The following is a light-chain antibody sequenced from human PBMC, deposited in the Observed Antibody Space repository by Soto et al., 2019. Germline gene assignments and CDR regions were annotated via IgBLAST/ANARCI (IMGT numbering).Light chain of an antibody. CDR2: GGS. CDR3: QHYGGSPPNT. J-gene: IGKJ2*01. Sequence: EIVLTQSPGTLSLSPGERATLSGRASQSVSSNYLAWYQQKPGQAPRLLIYGGSSRATGIPDRFSGSGSGPDFTLTISRLEPEDLAVYYCQHYGGSPPNTFGQGTKLETK. V-gene: IGKV3-20*01. CDR1: QSVSSNY.